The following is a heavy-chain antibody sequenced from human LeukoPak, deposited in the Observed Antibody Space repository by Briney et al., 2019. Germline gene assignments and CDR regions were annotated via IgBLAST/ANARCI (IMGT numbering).Heavy chain of an antibody. D-gene: IGHD2-2*01. V-gene: IGHV3-74*01. J-gene: IGHJ4*02. Sequence: GGSLRLSCAASGFSFSSHWVHWVRQAPGKGLVWVSRISDDGSYTSNVDSVKGRFTISRDNVNNMLYLHMNSLRAEDTAVYYCARDSTSNWLTFDSWGQGTLVTVSS. CDR1: GFSFSSHW. CDR2: ISDDGSYT. CDR3: ARDSTSNWLTFDS.